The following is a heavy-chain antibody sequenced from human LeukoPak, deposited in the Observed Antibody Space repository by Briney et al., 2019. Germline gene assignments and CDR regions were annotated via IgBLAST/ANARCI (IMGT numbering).Heavy chain of an antibody. V-gene: IGHV2-5*02. CDR2: IYWDDDK. CDR3: AHSRYYDNSHPHWFGP. J-gene: IGHJ5*02. Sequence: SGPTRVLPTQTLTLPCTFTGFSLSTSGVGVGWIRQPPGKALEWLALIYWDDDKRYSSSLKSRLTITKDTSKNQVVLTMTNMDPVDTATYYCAHSRYYDNSHPHWFGPWGQRTLVTVSS. D-gene: IGHD3-22*01. CDR1: GFSLSTSGVG.